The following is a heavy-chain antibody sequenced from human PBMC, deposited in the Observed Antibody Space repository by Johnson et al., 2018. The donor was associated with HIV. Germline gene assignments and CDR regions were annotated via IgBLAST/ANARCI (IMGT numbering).Heavy chain of an antibody. CDR1: GFTFSSYG. V-gene: IGHV3-30*02. J-gene: IGHJ3*02. CDR3: AKYTFDI. Sequence: QVQLVESGGGVVQPGGSLRLSCAASGFTFSSYGMHWVRQAPGKGLEWVAFIRYDGSNEYYADSVKGRFTISRDSSKNTLYLQMNSLRAADTAVYYCAKYTFDIWAKGQWSPSHQ. CDR2: IRYDGSNE.